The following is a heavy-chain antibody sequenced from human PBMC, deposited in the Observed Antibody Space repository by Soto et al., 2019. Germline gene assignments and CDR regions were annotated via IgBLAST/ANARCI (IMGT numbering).Heavy chain of an antibody. J-gene: IGHJ6*03. CDR2: IYDSGST. Sequence: SETLSLTCTVSGGSISSSSYYWGWIRQPPGKGLEWIGSIYDSGSTYYNPSLKSRVTISVDTSKNQFSLKLSSVTAADTAVYYCARHFQVVATIIFSDYYYYYMDVWGKGTTVTVSS. D-gene: IGHD5-12*01. V-gene: IGHV4-39*01. CDR1: GGSISSSSYY. CDR3: ARHFQVVATIIFSDYYYYYMDV.